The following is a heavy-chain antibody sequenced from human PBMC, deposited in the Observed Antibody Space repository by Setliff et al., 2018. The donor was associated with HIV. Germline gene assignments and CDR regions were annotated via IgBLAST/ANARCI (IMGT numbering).Heavy chain of an antibody. Sequence: ASFNVSCQASGYTLRHYVMQWVRQAPGQRLEWMGWINAGHGNTKYSQEFQGRVTITTDTSADTAYMELSSLRFEDTAVYYCARDGGPGSGWGDYSYYYSMDVWGKGTTVTVSS. CDR2: INAGHGNT. CDR1: GYTLRHYV. V-gene: IGHV1-3*01. J-gene: IGHJ6*04. CDR3: ARDGGPGSGWGDYSYYYSMDV. D-gene: IGHD6-19*01.